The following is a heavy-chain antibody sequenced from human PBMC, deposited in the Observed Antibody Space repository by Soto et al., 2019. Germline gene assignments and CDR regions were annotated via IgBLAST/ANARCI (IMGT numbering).Heavy chain of an antibody. CDR3: ARGQDQAKTGY. D-gene: IGHD1-1*01. CDR2: IYHSGST. J-gene: IGHJ4*02. Sequence: PSETLSLTCAVSGGSISSGGYSWSWIRQPPGKGLEWIGYIYHSGSTYYNPSLKSRVTISVDRSKNQFSLRLSSVTAADTAVYYCARGQDQAKTGYWGPGTPVTVSS. CDR1: GGSISSGGYS. V-gene: IGHV4-30-2*01.